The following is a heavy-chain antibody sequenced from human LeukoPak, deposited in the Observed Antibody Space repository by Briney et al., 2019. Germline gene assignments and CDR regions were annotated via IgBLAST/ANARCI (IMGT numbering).Heavy chain of an antibody. D-gene: IGHD4-17*01. CDR1: GFTVSSNY. V-gene: IGHV3-53*01. J-gene: IGHJ4*02. Sequence: GGSLRLSCAASGFTVSSNYMSWVRQAPGKGLEWVSVVYSGGSTYYADSVKGRFTISRDHSKNTLYLQMNSLRAEDTAVYYCATGNRHDYGDYFDYWGQGTLVTVSS. CDR3: ATGNRHDYGDYFDY. CDR2: VYSGGST.